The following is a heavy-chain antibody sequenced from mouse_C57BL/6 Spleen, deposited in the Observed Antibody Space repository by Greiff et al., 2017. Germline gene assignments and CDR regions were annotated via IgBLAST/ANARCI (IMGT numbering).Heavy chain of an antibody. CDR2: IHPNSGST. Sequence: QVQLQQPGAELVKPGASVKLSCKASGYTFTSYWMHWVKQRPGQGLEWIGMIHPNSGSTNYNEKFKSKATLTVDKSSSTAYMQLSSLTSEDSAVYYCARGGAYGNFFAYWGQGTLVTVSA. J-gene: IGHJ3*01. V-gene: IGHV1-64*01. D-gene: IGHD2-1*01. CDR3: ARGGAYGNFFAY. CDR1: GYTFTSYW.